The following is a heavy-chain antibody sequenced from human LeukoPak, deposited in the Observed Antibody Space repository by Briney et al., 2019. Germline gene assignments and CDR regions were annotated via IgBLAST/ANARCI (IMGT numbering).Heavy chain of an antibody. Sequence: PGGSLRLSCAASGFTFSSYGMHWVRQAPGKGLEWVAVISYDGSNKYYVDSVKGRFTMSRDNSKNTLYLQMNSLRAEDTAVYYCAKIQRDYGYSIYYYGMDVWGQGTTVTVSS. J-gene: IGHJ6*02. CDR2: ISYDGSNK. D-gene: IGHD5-18*01. CDR1: GFTFSSYG. CDR3: AKIQRDYGYSIYYYGMDV. V-gene: IGHV3-30*18.